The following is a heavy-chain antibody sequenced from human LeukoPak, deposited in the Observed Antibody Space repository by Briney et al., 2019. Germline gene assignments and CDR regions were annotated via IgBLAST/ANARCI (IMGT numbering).Heavy chain of an antibody. CDR2: INSDGSST. CDR3: ARDHFSGCPDY. Sequence: GTLSLSCTASGFTLNSYCMHSGRQPPPTRLVWVARINSDGSSTNYADSVKGRFTISRDNAKNTLYLKMNSLTADATAVYYCARDHFSGCPDYWGQGTLVTVSS. V-gene: IGHV3-74*01. D-gene: IGHD6-19*01. CDR1: GFTLNSYC. J-gene: IGHJ4*02.